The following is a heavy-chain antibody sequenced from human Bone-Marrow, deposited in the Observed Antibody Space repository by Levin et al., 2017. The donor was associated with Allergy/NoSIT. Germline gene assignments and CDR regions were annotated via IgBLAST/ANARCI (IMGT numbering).Heavy chain of an antibody. CDR2: VWHDGSDQ. V-gene: IGHV3-33*01. D-gene: IGHD5-18*01. Sequence: GGSLRLSCEASGFRFDNHAIHWVRQGPGQGLEWVAVVWHDGSDQYYADSVKGRFTISRDNFKNTVYLQMNSLRADDTAVYYCARDTAITSEYAYYMDVWGKGTTVTVSS. CDR1: GFRFDNHA. CDR3: ARDTAITSEYAYYMDV. J-gene: IGHJ6*03.